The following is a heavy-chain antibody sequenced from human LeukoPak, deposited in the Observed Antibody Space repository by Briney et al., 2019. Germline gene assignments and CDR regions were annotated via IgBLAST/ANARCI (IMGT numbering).Heavy chain of an antibody. CDR3: ARDRNYYYDSSGYYDY. CDR2: IIPIFGTA. D-gene: IGHD3-22*01. CDR1: GGTFSSYA. V-gene: IGHV1-69*13. J-gene: IGHJ4*02. Sequence: SVKVSCKASGGTFSSYAISWVRQAPGQGLELMGGIIPIFGTANYAQKFQGRGTITAEESTSTAYMELSSLRSEDTAVYYCARDRNYYYDSSGYYDYWGQGTLVSVSS.